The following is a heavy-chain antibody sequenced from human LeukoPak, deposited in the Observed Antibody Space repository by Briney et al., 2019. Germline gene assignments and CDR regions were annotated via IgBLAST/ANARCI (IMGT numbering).Heavy chain of an antibody. CDR2: ISAYNGNT. D-gene: IGHD6-19*01. J-gene: IGHJ4*02. CDR1: GYTFTSYG. V-gene: IGHV1-18*01. CDR3: ARGTLSVGRLVRLDY. Sequence: GASVKVSCKASGYTFTSYGISWVRRAPGQGLEWMGWISAYNGNTNYAQKLQGRVTMTTDTSTSTAYMELRSLRYDDTAVYYCARGTLSVGRLVRLDYWGQGTLVTVSS.